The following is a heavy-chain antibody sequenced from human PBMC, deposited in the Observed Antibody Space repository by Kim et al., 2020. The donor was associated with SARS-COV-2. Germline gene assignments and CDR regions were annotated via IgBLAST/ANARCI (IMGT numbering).Heavy chain of an antibody. CDR1: GGSISSSSYY. Sequence: SETLSLTCTVSGGSISSSSYYWGWIRQPPGKGLEWIGSIYYSGSTYYNPSLKSRVTISVDTSKNQFSLKLSSVTAADTAVYYCAREGGSYVGNWFDPWGQGTLVTVSS. D-gene: IGHD1-26*01. J-gene: IGHJ5*02. CDR2: IYYSGST. V-gene: IGHV4-39*07. CDR3: AREGGSYVGNWFDP.